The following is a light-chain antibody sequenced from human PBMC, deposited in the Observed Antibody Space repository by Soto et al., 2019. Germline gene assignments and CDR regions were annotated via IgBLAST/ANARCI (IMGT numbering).Light chain of an antibody. Sequence: EIVLTQSPGTLSLSPGERVTLSCRASQSVRSSYLAWYQQTPGQPPRLLIYGASGRATGIPDRFSGSGSGTDFTLTINRLEPEDFAVYYCQHSWAFGQGTKVEIK. CDR3: QHSWA. CDR2: GAS. V-gene: IGKV3-20*01. CDR1: QSVRSSY. J-gene: IGKJ1*01.